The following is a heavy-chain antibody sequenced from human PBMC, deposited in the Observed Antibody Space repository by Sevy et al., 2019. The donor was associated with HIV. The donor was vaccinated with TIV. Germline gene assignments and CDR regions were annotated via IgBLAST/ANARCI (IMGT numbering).Heavy chain of an antibody. D-gene: IGHD3-9*01. CDR3: ATGLGKSDFDY. CDR1: GFTFSNAW. Sequence: GGSLRLSCAASGFTFSNAWRSWVRQAPGKGLEWIGRIKSKSDGASRDLDAPVKGSITISSDDSRNTLYLQMNSLKTEDTGVYYCATGLGKSDFDYWGQGTLVTVSS. CDR2: IKSKSDGASR. J-gene: IGHJ4*02. V-gene: IGHV3-15*01.